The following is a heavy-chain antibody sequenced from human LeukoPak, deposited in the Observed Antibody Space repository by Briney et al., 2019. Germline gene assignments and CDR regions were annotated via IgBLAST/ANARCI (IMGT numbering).Heavy chain of an antibody. CDR2: IYYSGST. J-gene: IGHJ3*02. V-gene: IGHV4-31*03. CDR3: ASPPRGYCSGGSCSKYDAFDI. D-gene: IGHD2-15*01. CDR1: GGSISSGGYY. Sequence: PSETLSLTCTVSGGSISSGGYYWSWIRQHPGKGLEWIGYIYYSGSTYYNPSLKSRVTISVDTSKNQFSLKLSSVTAADTAVYYCASPPRGYCSGGSCSKYDAFDIWGQGTMVTVSS.